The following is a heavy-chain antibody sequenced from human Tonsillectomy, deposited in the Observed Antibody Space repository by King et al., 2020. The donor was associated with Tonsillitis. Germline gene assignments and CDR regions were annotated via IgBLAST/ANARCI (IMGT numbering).Heavy chain of an antibody. D-gene: IGHD3-16*02. J-gene: IGHJ4*02. Sequence: VQLQESGPGLVKPSETLSLTCTVSGGSISSYYWSWIRQPPGKGLEWIGYIYYSGSTNYNPSLKSRVTISVDTSKNQFSLKLSSVTAADTAVYYCARVLLTFGGVIANFDYWGQGTLVTVSS. V-gene: IGHV4-59*01. CDR2: IYYSGST. CDR3: ARVLLTFGGVIANFDY. CDR1: GGSISSYY.